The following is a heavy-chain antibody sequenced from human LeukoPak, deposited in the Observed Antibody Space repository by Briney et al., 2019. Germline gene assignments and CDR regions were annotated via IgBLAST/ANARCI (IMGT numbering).Heavy chain of an antibody. CDR2: ISSSSSYI. Sequence: GGSLRLSCAASGFTFSSYSMNWVRQAPGKGLEWVSSISSSSSYIYYADSVKGRFTISRDNAKNSLYLQMNSLRAEDTAVYYCARESQRSSSGYYTFVSDYWGQGTLVTVSS. D-gene: IGHD3-22*01. CDR3: ARESQRSSSGYYTFVSDY. J-gene: IGHJ4*02. CDR1: GFTFSSYS. V-gene: IGHV3-21*01.